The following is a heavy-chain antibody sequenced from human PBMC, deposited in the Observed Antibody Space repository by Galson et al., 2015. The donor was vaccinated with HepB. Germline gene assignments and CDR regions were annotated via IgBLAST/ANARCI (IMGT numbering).Heavy chain of an antibody. CDR3: AKDPVGSSSWPYYYYYYMDV. Sequence: SLRLSCAASGFTFSSYGMHWVRQAPGKGLEWVAVISYDGSNKYYADSVKGRFTISRDNSKNTLYLQMNSLRAEDTAVYYCAKDPVGSSSWPYYYYYYMDVWGKGTTVTVSS. CDR2: ISYDGSNK. CDR1: GFTFSSYG. V-gene: IGHV3-30*18. J-gene: IGHJ6*03. D-gene: IGHD6-13*01.